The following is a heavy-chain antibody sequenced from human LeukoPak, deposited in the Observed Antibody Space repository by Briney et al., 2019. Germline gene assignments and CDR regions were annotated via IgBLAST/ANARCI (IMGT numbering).Heavy chain of an antibody. CDR1: GFTFNTYW. J-gene: IGHJ4*02. Sequence: PGGSLRLSCAASGFTFNTYWMSWVRQAPGKGLEWVANIKEDGSDKYYVDSMKGRFTISRDNAMNSLYLQMNSLSAEDTAVYYCARDTYRFYDCWGQGTLVTVSS. CDR3: ARDTYRFYDC. V-gene: IGHV3-7*01. CDR2: IKEDGSDK.